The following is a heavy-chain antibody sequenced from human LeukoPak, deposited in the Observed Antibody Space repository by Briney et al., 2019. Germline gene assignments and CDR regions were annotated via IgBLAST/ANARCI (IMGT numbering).Heavy chain of an antibody. V-gene: IGHV4-59*08. CDR2: IYYSGST. Sequence: KPSETLSLTCTVSGGSISSYYWSWIRQPPGKGLEWIGYIYYSGSTNYNPSLKSRVAISVDTSKNQFSLKLTSVTAADTAVYYCASTVFGVTYNWFDPWGQGTLVTVSS. D-gene: IGHD3-3*01. J-gene: IGHJ5*02. CDR3: ASTVFGVTYNWFDP. CDR1: GGSISSYY.